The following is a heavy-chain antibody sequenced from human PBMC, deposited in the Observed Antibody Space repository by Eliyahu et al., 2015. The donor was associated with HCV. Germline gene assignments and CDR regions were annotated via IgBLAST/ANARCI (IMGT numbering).Heavy chain of an antibody. CDR3: ARDSHWAYKYLDY. D-gene: IGHD1-1*01. CDR2: IWYDGSNK. CDR1: GFTFGGMG. V-gene: IGHV3-33*01. Sequence: QVQLVESGGGVVQPGRSLRLSCAASGFTFGGMGMHWVRQAPGKGLEWVAVIWYDGSNKYYADSVKGRFTISRDNSKNTLYLQMNSLRAEDTAVYYCARDSHWAYKYLDYWGQGTLVTVSS. J-gene: IGHJ4*02.